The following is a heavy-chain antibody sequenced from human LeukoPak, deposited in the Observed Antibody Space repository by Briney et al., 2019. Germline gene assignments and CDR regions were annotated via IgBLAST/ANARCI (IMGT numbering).Heavy chain of an antibody. CDR3: VRGTGY. V-gene: IGHV3-64D*06. Sequence: GALRLSCSVSGFTFSTYVMHWVRQAPEKGLEYVSAISSNGDNTYYADSVKGRFTISRDNSKNTLYLQMSSLRADDTAVYYCVRGTGYWGQGTLVTVSS. CDR1: GFTFSTYV. CDR2: ISSNGDNT. J-gene: IGHJ4*02.